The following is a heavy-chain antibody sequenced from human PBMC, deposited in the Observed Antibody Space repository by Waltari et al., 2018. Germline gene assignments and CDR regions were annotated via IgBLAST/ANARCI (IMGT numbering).Heavy chain of an antibody. J-gene: IGHJ4*02. Sequence: QVQLVQSGAEVKKPGSSVKVSCKASGGTFSSYDISWVRQAPGQGIEWMGRFSPTFGTATYAQKFNGRFTITADKSTSTAYMELSSLRSEYTAVYYCARVDTYYYDSSGYPALDWGQGTLVTVSS. D-gene: IGHD3-22*01. CDR3: ARVDTYYYDSSGYPALD. V-gene: IGHV1-69*08. CDR2: FSPTFGTA. CDR1: GGTFSSYD.